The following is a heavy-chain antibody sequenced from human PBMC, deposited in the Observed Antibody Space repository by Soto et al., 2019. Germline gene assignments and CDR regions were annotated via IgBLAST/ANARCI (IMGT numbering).Heavy chain of an antibody. D-gene: IGHD2-2*01. CDR2: ISYDGSNK. J-gene: IGHJ6*02. CDR3: AKTDIVVVPAAIDYGMDV. V-gene: IGHV3-30*18. CDR1: GFTFSSYG. Sequence: LRLSCAASGFTFSSYGMHWVRQAPGKGLEWVAVISYDGSNKYYADSVKGRFTISGDNSKNTLYLQMNSLRAEDTAVYYCAKTDIVVVPAAIDYGMDVWGQGTTVTVSS.